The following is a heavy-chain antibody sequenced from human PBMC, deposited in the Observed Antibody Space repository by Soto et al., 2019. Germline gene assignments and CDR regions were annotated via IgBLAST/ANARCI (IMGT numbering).Heavy chain of an antibody. CDR1: GFTFSNAW. D-gene: IGHD2-15*01. CDR2: IKSKTDGGTT. CDR3: TTDVVVVAATTHDY. Sequence: EVQLVESGGGLVKPGGSLRLSCAASGFTFSNAWMSWVRQAPGKGLEWVGRIKSKTDGGTTDYAAPVKGRFTISRDDSKNTLYLQMNSLKTEDTAVYYCTTDVVVVAATTHDYWGQGTLVTVSS. V-gene: IGHV3-15*01. J-gene: IGHJ4*02.